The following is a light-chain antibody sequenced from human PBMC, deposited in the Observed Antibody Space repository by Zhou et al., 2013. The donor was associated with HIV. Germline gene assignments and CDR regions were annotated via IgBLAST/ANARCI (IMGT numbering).Light chain of an antibody. V-gene: IGKV3-20*01. Sequence: EIVVTQSPGTLSLSPGERATLSCRASQSVRSNYLAWYQQKPGQAPRLLMYGASKRATGIPDRFSGGGSGTDFTLTISRLEPEDFAVYYCQHYGSSPLLTFGGGTKVEIK. CDR1: QSVRSNY. CDR3: QHYGSSPLLT. J-gene: IGKJ4*01. CDR2: GAS.